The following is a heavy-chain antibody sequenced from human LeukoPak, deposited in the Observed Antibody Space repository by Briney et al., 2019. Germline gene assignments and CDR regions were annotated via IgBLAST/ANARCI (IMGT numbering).Heavy chain of an antibody. J-gene: IGHJ4*02. CDR2: ISTSGSTI. V-gene: IGHV3-48*03. CDR1: GFAFSSYE. Sequence: GGSLRLSCAASGFAFSSYEMNWVRQAPGKGLEWVSYISTSGSTIHYADSVKGRFTFSRDNAKNTLYLQMSSLRAEDTAVYYCVKGGHDYGGNSGPFDYWGQGTLVTVSS. D-gene: IGHD4-23*01. CDR3: VKGGHDYGGNSGPFDY.